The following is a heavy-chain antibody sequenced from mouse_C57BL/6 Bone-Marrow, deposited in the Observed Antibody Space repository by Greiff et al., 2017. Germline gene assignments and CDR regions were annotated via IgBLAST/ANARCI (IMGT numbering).Heavy chain of an antibody. J-gene: IGHJ4*01. CDR2: ISSGSSTL. V-gene: IGHV5-17*01. CDR1: GFTFSDYG. D-gene: IGHD2-3*01. CDR3: ARKGLYDGHYYAIDY. Sequence: DVMLVESGGGLVKPGGSLKLSCAASGFTFSDYGMHWVRQAPEKGLEWVAYISSGSSTLYYADTVKGRFTISSDNAKNTLFLQMTSLRSEDTAMYDCARKGLYDGHYYAIDYWGQGTSVTVSS.